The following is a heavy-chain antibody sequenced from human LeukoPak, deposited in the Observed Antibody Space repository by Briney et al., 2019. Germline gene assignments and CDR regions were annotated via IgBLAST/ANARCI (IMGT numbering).Heavy chain of an antibody. CDR1: GGSISFYY. CDR2: IYYSGST. Sequence: SETLSLTCTVSGGSISFYYWSWIRQPPGKGLEWIGYIYYSGSTNYNPSLKSRVTISVDTSKNQFSLKLSSVTAADTAVYYCARDAGGYYYVSYFDYWGQGTLVTVSS. D-gene: IGHD3-22*01. V-gene: IGHV4-59*12. CDR3: ARDAGGYYYVSYFDY. J-gene: IGHJ4*02.